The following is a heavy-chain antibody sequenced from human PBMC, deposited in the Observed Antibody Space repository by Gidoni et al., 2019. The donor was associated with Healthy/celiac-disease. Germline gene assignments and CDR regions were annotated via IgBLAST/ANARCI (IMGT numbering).Heavy chain of an antibody. V-gene: IGHV3-33*01. Sequence: QVQLVESGGGVVQPGRSLRLSCAASGFTFSSYGMHWVRQAPGKGLGWVAVIWYDGSNKYYADSVKGRFTISRDNSKNTLYLQMNSLRAEDTAVYYCARSGGDSGYDYVPHYWGQGTLVTVSS. CDR1: GFTFSSYG. CDR3: ARSGGDSGYDYVPHY. J-gene: IGHJ4*02. D-gene: IGHD5-12*01. CDR2: IWYDGSNK.